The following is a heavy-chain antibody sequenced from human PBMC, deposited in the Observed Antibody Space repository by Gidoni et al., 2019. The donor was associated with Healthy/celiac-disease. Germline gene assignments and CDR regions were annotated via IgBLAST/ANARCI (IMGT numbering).Heavy chain of an antibody. CDR2: VYQSGST. CDR3: ARDLVTSIAVAGTFDY. Sequence: QVQLLESGPGLVKSSGTLSLTCAVSGGSISPSNWWSWVRQPPGKGREWIGEVYQSGSTNYNPSIKSRVTIAVDKSKNQCSLKLSSVTAADTAVYYCARDLVTSIAVAGTFDYWGQGTLVTVSS. V-gene: IGHV4-4*02. D-gene: IGHD6-19*01. J-gene: IGHJ4*02. CDR1: GGSISPSNW.